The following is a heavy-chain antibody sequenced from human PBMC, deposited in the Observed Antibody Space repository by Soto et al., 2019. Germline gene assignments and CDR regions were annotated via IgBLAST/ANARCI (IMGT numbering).Heavy chain of an antibody. V-gene: IGHV3-7*01. D-gene: IGHD3-9*01. CDR2: IKLVGIEK. CDR3: ARNFDHAVDY. J-gene: IGHJ4*02. Sequence: GGSLRLSCAASGFTFSSYWMSWVRQPPGKGLDWVANIKLVGIEKYFLDFVKGRFTTSRDNAKNSFYLQMNSFRAEDSAVYFCARNFDHAVDYWGQGIPVTVSS. CDR1: GFTFSSYW.